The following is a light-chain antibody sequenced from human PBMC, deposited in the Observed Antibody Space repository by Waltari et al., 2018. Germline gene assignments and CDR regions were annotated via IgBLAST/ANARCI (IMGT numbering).Light chain of an antibody. Sequence: SCRASQIVSRTLAWYQQKPGQAPNLRIYAASTRATGIPDRFSGSGSGTDFSLTISRLEPEDFAVYYCQHYVRLPATFGQGTKVEIK. CDR2: AAS. CDR1: QIVSRT. J-gene: IGKJ1*01. V-gene: IGKV3-20*01. CDR3: QHYVRLPAT.